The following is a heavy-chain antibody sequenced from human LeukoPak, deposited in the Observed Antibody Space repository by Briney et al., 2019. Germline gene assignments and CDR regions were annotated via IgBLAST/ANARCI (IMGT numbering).Heavy chain of an antibody. D-gene: IGHD3-16*01. Sequence: SETLSLTCTVSGGSISSSDYYWGWIRQPPGKGLEWIGYISYSGSTNYNPSLKSRVFISIDTSNNQLSLRLSSVTAADTAVYYCARNGDDNGHYYHYYMDVWGKGTTVTVSS. CDR1: GGSISSSDYY. V-gene: IGHV4-61*05. CDR3: ARNGDDNGHYYHYYMDV. CDR2: ISYSGST. J-gene: IGHJ6*03.